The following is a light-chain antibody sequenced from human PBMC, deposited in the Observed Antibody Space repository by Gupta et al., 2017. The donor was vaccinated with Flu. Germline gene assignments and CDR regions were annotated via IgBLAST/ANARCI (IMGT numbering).Light chain of an antibody. CDR2: GVN. V-gene: IGLV2-14*01. Sequence: VSWYQQHPGKAPKVMIYGVNNRPSGVSDRFPGSKSGNTASLTISGLQAEDEADYYCSSYRSSSTSFFFGTGTKVTVL. J-gene: IGLJ1*01. CDR3: SSYRSSSTSFF.